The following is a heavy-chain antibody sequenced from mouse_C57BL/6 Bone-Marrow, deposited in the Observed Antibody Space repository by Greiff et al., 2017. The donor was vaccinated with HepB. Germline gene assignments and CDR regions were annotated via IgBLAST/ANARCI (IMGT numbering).Heavy chain of an antibody. CDR1: GYTFTSYG. CDR2: IYPRSGNT. CDR3: ARNYGSSPRFDY. D-gene: IGHD1-1*01. J-gene: IGHJ2*01. V-gene: IGHV1-81*01. Sequence: VQLQESGAELARPGASVKLSCKASGYTFTSYGISWVKQRTGQGLEGIGEIYPRSGNTYYNEKFKGKATLTADKSSSTAYMELRSLTSEDSAVYFCARNYGSSPRFDYWGQGTTLTVSS.